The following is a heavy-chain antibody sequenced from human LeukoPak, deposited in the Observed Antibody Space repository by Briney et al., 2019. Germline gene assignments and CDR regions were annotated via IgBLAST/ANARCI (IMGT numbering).Heavy chain of an antibody. CDR3: ARGIVGATYLDS. Sequence: GASVKVSCKASGYTFTGYYMQWVRQAPGQGLEWMGRINPDSGGTNYAQKLQDRVTMTRDTAITTAYMELSSLRSDDTAVYYCARGIVGATYLDSWGQGTLVTVSS. V-gene: IGHV1-2*06. CDR1: GYTFTGYY. J-gene: IGHJ4*02. CDR2: INPDSGGT. D-gene: IGHD1-26*01.